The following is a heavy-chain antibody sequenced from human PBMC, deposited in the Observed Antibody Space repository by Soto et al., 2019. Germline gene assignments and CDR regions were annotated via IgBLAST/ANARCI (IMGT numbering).Heavy chain of an antibody. J-gene: IGHJ4*02. CDR3: ASSLGSDYGDYGAFDY. Sequence: GGSLRLSCAASGFTVSSNYMSWVRQAPGKGLEWVSVIYSGGSTYYADSVKGRFTISRDNSKNTLYLQMNSLRAEDTAVYYCASSLGSDYGDYGAFDYWGQGTLVTVSS. CDR1: GFTVSSNY. V-gene: IGHV3-53*01. CDR2: IYSGGST. D-gene: IGHD4-17*01.